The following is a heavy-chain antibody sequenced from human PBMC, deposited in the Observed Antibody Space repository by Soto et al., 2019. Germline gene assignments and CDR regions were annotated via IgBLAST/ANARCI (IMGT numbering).Heavy chain of an antibody. D-gene: IGHD7-27*01. Sequence: SETLSLTCTVSGGSISSYYWSWIRPPPGKGLEWIGYIYYSGSTNYNPSLKSRVTISVDTSKNQFSLKLSSVTAADTAVYYCASTGVSYYYGMDVWGQGTTVTVSS. V-gene: IGHV4-59*01. CDR3: ASTGVSYYYGMDV. CDR1: GGSISSYY. CDR2: IYYSGST. J-gene: IGHJ6*02.